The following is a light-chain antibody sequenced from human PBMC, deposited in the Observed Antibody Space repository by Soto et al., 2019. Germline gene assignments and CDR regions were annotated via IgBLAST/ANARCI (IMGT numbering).Light chain of an antibody. CDR2: GAS. CDR3: QQYGGSPWT. J-gene: IGKJ1*01. V-gene: IGKV3-20*01. CDR1: QSVTSSY. Sequence: EIVLTRSPGTLSLSPGERATLSCRASQSVTSSYLAWYQQKPGQAPRLLIYGASSRATGIPDRFSGSGSGTDFTLTISRLEPEDFAVYYCQQYGGSPWTFGQGTKVEIK.